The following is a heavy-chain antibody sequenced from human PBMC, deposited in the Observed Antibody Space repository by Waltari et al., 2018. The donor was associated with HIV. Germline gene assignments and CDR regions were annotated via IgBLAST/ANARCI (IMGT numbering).Heavy chain of an antibody. Sequence: QLQLVQSGAEVKKPGASVKVSCKASGYTFTTYDTNWVRQAPGQGLEWMGWTNPKNGNTGSAQKFQGRLTLTRNASIATAYMELGGLGSEDTAVYYCARAPTGYGERYNCDIWGQGTGVSVSS. J-gene: IGHJ3*02. V-gene: IGHV1-8*01. CDR2: TNPKNGNT. CDR3: ARAPTGYGERYNCDI. CDR1: GYTFTTYD. D-gene: IGHD5-18*01.